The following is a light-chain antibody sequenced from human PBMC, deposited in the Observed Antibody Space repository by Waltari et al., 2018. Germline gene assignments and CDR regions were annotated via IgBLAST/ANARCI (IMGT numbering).Light chain of an antibody. J-gene: IGKJ2*01. V-gene: IGKV3-20*01. CDR1: QSVSSR. Sequence: EIVLTQSPGTLSLSPGERATLPCRASQSVSSRLAWYQQKPGQAPRRLIYGASNRATGIPDRFSGSGSGTDFTLTISRLEPEDFVVYYCQQYGSSPHTFGQGTKLEIK. CDR3: QQYGSSPHT. CDR2: GAS.